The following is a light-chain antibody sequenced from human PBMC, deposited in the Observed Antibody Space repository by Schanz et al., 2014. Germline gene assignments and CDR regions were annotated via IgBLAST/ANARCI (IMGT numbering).Light chain of an antibody. V-gene: IGLV2-14*02. Sequence: QSALTQPASVSGSPGQSITISCTGTSSDVGNYNLVSWYQQHPGKAPKLMISEVSKRSSGVSNRFSGSKSGNTASLTVSGLQAEDEADYYCQSYDSSLSVVFGGGTKLTVL. J-gene: IGLJ2*01. CDR3: QSYDSSLSVV. CDR2: EVS. CDR1: SSDVGNYNL.